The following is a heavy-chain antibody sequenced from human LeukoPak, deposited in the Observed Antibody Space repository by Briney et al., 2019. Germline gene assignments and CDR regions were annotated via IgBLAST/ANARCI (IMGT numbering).Heavy chain of an antibody. CDR1: GYTFTSYY. V-gene: IGHV1-46*01. J-gene: IGHJ5*02. D-gene: IGHD3-22*01. Sequence: ASVKVSCKASGYTFTSYYMHWVRQAPGQGLEWMGIINPSGGSTSYAQKFQGRVTMTRDMSTSTVYMELSSLRSEDTAVYYCARGSMIVVVNNWFDPWGQGTLVTVSS. CDR2: INPSGGST. CDR3: ARGSMIVVVNNWFDP.